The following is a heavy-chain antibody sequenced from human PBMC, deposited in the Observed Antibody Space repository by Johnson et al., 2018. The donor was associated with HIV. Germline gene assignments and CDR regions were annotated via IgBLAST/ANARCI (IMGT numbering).Heavy chain of an antibody. CDR2: ISHDGSHK. V-gene: IGHV3-30*18. CDR1: GFTFSS. Sequence: QVQLVESGGGVVQPGRSLRLSCAASGFTFSSMHWDRQAPGKGLEWVAVISHDGSHKYYSDSVKGRFTISRDNSKNTLYLQMNSLRAEDTAVYYCAKVAVATAAGGVALDIWGPGTMVTVSS. CDR3: AKVAVATAAGGVALDI. J-gene: IGHJ3*02. D-gene: IGHD4-23*01.